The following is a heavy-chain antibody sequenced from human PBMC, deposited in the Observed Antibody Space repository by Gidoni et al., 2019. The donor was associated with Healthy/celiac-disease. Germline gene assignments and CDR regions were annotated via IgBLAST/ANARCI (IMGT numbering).Heavy chain of an antibody. D-gene: IGHD3-22*01. CDR2: IYYSGST. Sequence: QLQLQESGPGLVKPSETLSLTCTVSGGSISSSSYYWGWLRQPPGKGLEWIGSIYYSGSTYYNPSLKSRVTISVDTSKNQFSLKLSSVTAADTAVYYCAGTRRDYYDSSGYYFGIDYWGQGTLVTVSS. V-gene: IGHV4-39*01. CDR1: GGSISSSSYY. CDR3: AGTRRDYYDSSGYYFGIDY. J-gene: IGHJ4*02.